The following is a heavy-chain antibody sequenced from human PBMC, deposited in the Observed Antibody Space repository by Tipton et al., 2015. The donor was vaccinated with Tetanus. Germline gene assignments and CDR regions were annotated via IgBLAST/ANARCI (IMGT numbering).Heavy chain of an antibody. CDR1: GFIFSSYG. J-gene: IGHJ4*02. Sequence: CAASGFIFSSYGIHWVRQAPGKGLEWVAVSWYDGTDTYYADAVKGRFTISRDNSKNTLYLQMNSLRAEDTAIYYCAREADCSGGSCFSGDSDNWGQGTQVTVSS. CDR2: SWYDGTDT. CDR3: AREADCSGGSCFSGDSDN. V-gene: IGHV3-33*01. D-gene: IGHD2-15*01.